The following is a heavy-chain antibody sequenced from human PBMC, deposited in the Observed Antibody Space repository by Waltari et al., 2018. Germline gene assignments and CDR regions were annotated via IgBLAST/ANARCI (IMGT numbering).Heavy chain of an antibody. D-gene: IGHD6-19*01. CDR1: GFTFSSSA. J-gene: IGHJ6*02. Sequence: EVQLLESGGGLVKPGGSLRLSCAASGFTFSSSAMSWVRQAPGKGLEWVSAISGSGGSTYYADSVKGRFTISRDNSKNTLYLQRNSLRAEDTAVYYCAKDQTSSGESLYYYYYGMDVWGQGTTVTVSS. CDR2: ISGSGGST. CDR3: AKDQTSSGESLYYYYYGMDV. V-gene: IGHV3-23*01.